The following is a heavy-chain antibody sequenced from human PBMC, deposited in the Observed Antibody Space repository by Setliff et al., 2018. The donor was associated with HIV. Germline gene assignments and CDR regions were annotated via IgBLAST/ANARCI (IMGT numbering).Heavy chain of an antibody. CDR2: LYHRGSP. Sequence: SETLSLTCTVSGGSISTGYYWAWIRQSPGRGLEWIGSLYHRGSPSYSPSLRSRVTISADTSKNQVSLKLISVTAADTAVYYCARLMRDYGEYDWGQGTLVTVSS. D-gene: IGHD4-17*01. J-gene: IGHJ4*02. CDR3: ARLMRDYGEYD. V-gene: IGHV4-38-2*02. CDR1: GGSISTGYY.